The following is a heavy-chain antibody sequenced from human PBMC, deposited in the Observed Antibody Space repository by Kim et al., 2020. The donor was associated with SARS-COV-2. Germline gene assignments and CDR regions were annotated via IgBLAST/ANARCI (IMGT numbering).Heavy chain of an antibody. D-gene: IGHD2-2*01. Sequence: GGSLRLSCAASGFTFSSYDMHWVRQAPGKGLEWVAVISYDGSVKYYADSVKGRFTISRDNSKNTLYLQLNSLRTEDTAVYYCASEEGKEEVAAVPFDYWGQGTLVTVSS. J-gene: IGHJ4*02. CDR3: ASEEGKEEVAAVPFDY. CDR1: GFTFSSYD. V-gene: IGHV3-30*03. CDR2: ISYDGSVK.